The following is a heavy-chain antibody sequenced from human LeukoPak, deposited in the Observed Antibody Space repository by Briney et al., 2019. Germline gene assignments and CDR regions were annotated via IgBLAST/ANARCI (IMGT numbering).Heavy chain of an antibody. Sequence: PGGSLRLSCAASGFTFSTYAMHWVRQAPGKGLEWVAIIYYDGSKNYYVDSVKGRFTISRDNSKNTLYLQMNSLRVEDTAVYYCARDPYCSGSSCYSGLFDYWGQGTLVTVSS. CDR1: GFTFSTYA. CDR2: IYYDGSKN. D-gene: IGHD2-15*01. CDR3: ARDPYCSGSSCYSGLFDY. J-gene: IGHJ4*02. V-gene: IGHV3-30*04.